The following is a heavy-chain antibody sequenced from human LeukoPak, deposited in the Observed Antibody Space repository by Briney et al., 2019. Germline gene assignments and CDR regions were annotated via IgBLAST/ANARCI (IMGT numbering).Heavy chain of an antibody. D-gene: IGHD3-10*01. Sequence: GGSLRPSCAASGFTFSSHGMHWVRQPPGKGLEWVAVVSYDGRNRYADSVKGRFTMSRDDSKNTLYLEMNSLRVADTAVYYCAKDVYDSGRTQYDHYYGMDVWGQGTTVTVSS. CDR1: GFTFSSHG. V-gene: IGHV3-30*18. CDR2: VSYDGRNR. CDR3: AKDVYDSGRTQYDHYYGMDV. J-gene: IGHJ6*02.